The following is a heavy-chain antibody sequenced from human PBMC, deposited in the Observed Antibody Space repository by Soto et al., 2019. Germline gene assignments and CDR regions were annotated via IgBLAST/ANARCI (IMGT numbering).Heavy chain of an antibody. CDR3: ARVMNEIVVVPAAIIDY. J-gene: IGHJ4*02. Sequence: SETLSLTCTVSGGSISSGDYYWSWIRQPPXKGLEWIGYIYYSGSTYYNPSLKSRVTISVDTSKNQFSLKLSSVTAADTAVYYCARVMNEIVVVPAAIIDYWGQGTLVTVSS. D-gene: IGHD2-2*01. CDR2: IYYSGST. V-gene: IGHV4-30-4*01. CDR1: GGSISSGDYY.